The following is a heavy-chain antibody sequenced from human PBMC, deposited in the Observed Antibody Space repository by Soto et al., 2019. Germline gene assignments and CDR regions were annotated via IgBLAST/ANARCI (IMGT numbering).Heavy chain of an antibody. J-gene: IGHJ5*02. V-gene: IGHV1-3*01. CDR2: INAGNGNT. Sequence: QVQLVQSGAEVKKPGASVKVSCKASGYTFTSYAMHWVRQAPGQRLEWMGWINAGNGNTKYSQKFQGRVTITRDTSASTAYMELSSLRSEDTAVYYCARERRDGYPRWFDPWGQGTLVTVSS. D-gene: IGHD5-12*01. CDR3: ARERRDGYPRWFDP. CDR1: GYTFTSYA.